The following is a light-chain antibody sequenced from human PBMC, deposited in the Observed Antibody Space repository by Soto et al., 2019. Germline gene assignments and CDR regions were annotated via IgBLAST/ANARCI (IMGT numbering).Light chain of an antibody. V-gene: IGKV3-20*01. J-gene: IGKJ1*01. CDR3: QQYGSSPLT. CDR2: GAS. Sequence: EIVLTQSPGTLSLSPGERATLSCRASQSVSSSYLAWYQQKPGQAPRLLIYGASSRATGIPDRFSGSGSGKDFTLTISRLEPEDFVVYYCQQYGSSPLTFGQGTKVEIK. CDR1: QSVSSSY.